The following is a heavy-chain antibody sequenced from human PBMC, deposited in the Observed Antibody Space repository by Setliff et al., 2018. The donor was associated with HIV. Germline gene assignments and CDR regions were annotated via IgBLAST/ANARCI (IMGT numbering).Heavy chain of an antibody. V-gene: IGHV4-34*01. CDR2: LSPSGTT. CDR3: ASFFVTTVTNQDY. J-gene: IGHJ4*02. Sequence: SETLSLTCTVYGGSFSNYYTNWIRQHPGKGLEWIGELSPSGTTRSNPSLQSRVTISLDTSNNQFSLKLTSVTAADTAMYYCASFFVTTVTNQDYWGQGTPVTVSS. D-gene: IGHD4-17*01. CDR1: GGSFSNYY.